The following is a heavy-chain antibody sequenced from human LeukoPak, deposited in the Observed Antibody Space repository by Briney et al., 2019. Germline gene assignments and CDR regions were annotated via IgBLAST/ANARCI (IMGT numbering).Heavy chain of an antibody. CDR2: ISYSGST. CDR1: GVSITKDGYS. V-gene: IGHV4-31*03. Sequence: PSETLSLTCTVSGVSITKDGYSWTWIRQPPGKGLEWIGDISYSGSTKYKPSLKRRLTISGDVSKNQFSLKLTSVTAADTAVYYCARDVVLTSSPGAFDIWGQGTMVTAS. D-gene: IGHD2-21*02. J-gene: IGHJ3*02. CDR3: ARDVVLTSSPGAFDI.